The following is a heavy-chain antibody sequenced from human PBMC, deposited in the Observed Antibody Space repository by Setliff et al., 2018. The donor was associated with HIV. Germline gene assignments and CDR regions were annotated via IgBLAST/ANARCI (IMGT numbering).Heavy chain of an antibody. Sequence: GGSLKLSCAAFGVTFSSSWMHWLRQAPGKGLVWVSRIMRDGSGTIYADSLKARFTISRDNAKNSLFLQMNSLRAEDTAVYYCARTPRYYDYAWGSYGAPLYYCDYWGQGTLVTVSS. CDR3: ARTPRYYDYAWGSYGAPLYYCDY. CDR1: GVTFSSSW. D-gene: IGHD3-16*01. CDR2: IMRDGSGT. V-gene: IGHV3-74*01. J-gene: IGHJ4*02.